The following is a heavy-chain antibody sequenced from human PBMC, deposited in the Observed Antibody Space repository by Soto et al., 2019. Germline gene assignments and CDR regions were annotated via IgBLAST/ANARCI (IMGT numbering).Heavy chain of an antibody. CDR1: GYTFTSYG. D-gene: IGHD2-8*01. J-gene: IGHJ4*02. V-gene: IGHV1-18*01. CDR2: ISAYNGNT. CDR3: ARDGTDIVLMVYAMGFDY. Sequence: ASVKVSFKASGYTFTSYGISWVRQAPGQGLEWMGWISAYNGNTNYAQKLQGRVTMTTDTSTSTAYMELRSLRSDDTAVYYCARDGTDIVLMVYAMGFDYWGQGTLVTVSS.